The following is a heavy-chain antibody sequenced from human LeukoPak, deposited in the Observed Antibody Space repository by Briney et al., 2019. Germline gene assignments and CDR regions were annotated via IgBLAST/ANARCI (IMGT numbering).Heavy chain of an antibody. CDR2: IYSSGST. CDR1: GGSISSYY. J-gene: IGHJ6*03. CDR3: ARCPRDYMDV. V-gene: IGHV4-4*09. Sequence: SETLSLTCNVSGGSISSYYWTWIRQPPGKGLEWIGYIYSSGSTNYNPSLKSRVTISVDTSKNQFSLKLSSVTAADTAVYYCARCPRDYMDVWGKGTTVTVSS.